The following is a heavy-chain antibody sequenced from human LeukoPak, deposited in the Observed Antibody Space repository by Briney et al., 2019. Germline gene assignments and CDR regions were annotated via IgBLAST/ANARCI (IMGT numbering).Heavy chain of an antibody. CDR3: AREKANSSSWFTGFDY. CDR2: ISWNSGSI. D-gene: IGHD6-13*01. Sequence: EPGRSLRLSCAASGFTFDDYAMHWVRQAPGKGLEWVSGISWNSGSIGYADSVKGRFTISRDNAKNSLYLQMNSLRAEDTAVYYCAREKANSSSWFTGFDYWGQGTLVTVSS. J-gene: IGHJ4*02. CDR1: GFTFDDYA. V-gene: IGHV3-9*01.